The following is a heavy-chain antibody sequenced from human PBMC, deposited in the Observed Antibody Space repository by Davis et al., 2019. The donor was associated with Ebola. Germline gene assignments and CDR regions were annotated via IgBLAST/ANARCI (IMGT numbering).Heavy chain of an antibody. J-gene: IGHJ6*02. CDR2: ISTIGSTT. Sequence: GGSLRPSCAASGSAFSGHYMSWIRQAPGKGLEYISYISTIGSTTYYADSVKGRFTISRDNLKTSLDLQMTSLRAEDTAVYYCARDRTTMVFGVGGMDVWGPGTAVTVAS. CDR3: ARDRTTMVFGVGGMDV. D-gene: IGHD3-3*01. CDR1: GSAFSGHY. V-gene: IGHV3-11*01.